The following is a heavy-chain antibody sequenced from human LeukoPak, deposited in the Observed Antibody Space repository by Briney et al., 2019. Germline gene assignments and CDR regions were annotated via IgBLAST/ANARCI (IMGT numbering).Heavy chain of an antibody. CDR2: ISYDGSNK. CDR3: ARWREINDAFDI. Sequence: GRSLRLSCAASGFTFSSYGMHWVRQAPGKGLEWVAVISYDGSNKYYADSVKGRFTISRDNSKNTLYLQMNSLRAEDTAVYYCARWREINDAFDIWGQGTMVTVSS. D-gene: IGHD1-26*01. CDR1: GFTFSSYG. V-gene: IGHV3-30*03. J-gene: IGHJ3*02.